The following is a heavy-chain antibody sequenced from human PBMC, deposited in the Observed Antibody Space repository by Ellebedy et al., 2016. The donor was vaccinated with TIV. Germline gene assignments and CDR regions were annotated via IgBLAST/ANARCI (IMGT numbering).Heavy chain of an antibody. Sequence: PGGSLRPSCAASGFTFSSYGMHWVRQAPGKGLEWVAVIWYDGSNKYYADSVKGRFTISRDNSKNSLYLQMSSLRAEDTAVYYCARDQGWAYPGSTRFDYWGQGTLVTVSS. D-gene: IGHD3-10*01. CDR2: IWYDGSNK. J-gene: IGHJ4*03. CDR3: ARDQGWAYPGSTRFDY. V-gene: IGHV3-33*01. CDR1: GFTFSSYG.